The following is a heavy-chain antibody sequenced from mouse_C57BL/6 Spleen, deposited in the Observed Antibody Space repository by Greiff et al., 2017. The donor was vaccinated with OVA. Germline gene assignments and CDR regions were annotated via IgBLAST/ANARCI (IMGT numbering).Heavy chain of an antibody. CDR3: ARDRALYYGSSSYYFDY. CDR1: GFTFSSYA. CDR2: ISDGGSYT. V-gene: IGHV5-4*01. Sequence: EVKVVESGGGLVKPGGSLKLSCAASGFTFSSYAMSWVRQTPEKRLEWVATISDGGSYTYYPDNVKGRFTISRDNAKNNLYLQMSHLKSEDTAMYYCARDRALYYGSSSYYFDYWGQGTTLTVSS. J-gene: IGHJ2*01. D-gene: IGHD1-1*01.